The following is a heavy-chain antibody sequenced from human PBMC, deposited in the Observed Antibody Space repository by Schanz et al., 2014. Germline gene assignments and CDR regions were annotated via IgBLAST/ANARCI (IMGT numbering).Heavy chain of an antibody. J-gene: IGHJ4*02. CDR1: GFSFSSYS. CDR3: ARGTDWNLHY. CDR2: IDGKSTTV. D-gene: IGHD1-1*01. V-gene: IGHV3-21*05. Sequence: EVQLVESGGGLVKPGGSLRLSCSASGFSFSSYSMNWVRQAPGKGLEWLSYIDGKSTTVYYADSVKGRFTVSRDSGQNSLYLQMNSLRAGDTAVYYCARGTDWNLHYWGQGALVTVSS.